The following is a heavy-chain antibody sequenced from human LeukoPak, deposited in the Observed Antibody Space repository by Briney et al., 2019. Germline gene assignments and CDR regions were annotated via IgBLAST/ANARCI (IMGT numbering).Heavy chain of an antibody. CDR3: ARDEGVANDAFDI. CDR2: IYHSGST. Sequence: SETLSLTCAVSGGSISSSNWWSWVRQPPGKGLEWIGEIYHSGSTNYNPSLKSRVTISVDTSKNQFSLKLSSVTAADTAVYYCARDEGVANDAFDIWGQGTMVTVSS. D-gene: IGHD2-15*01. V-gene: IGHV4-4*02. CDR1: GGSISSSNW. J-gene: IGHJ3*02.